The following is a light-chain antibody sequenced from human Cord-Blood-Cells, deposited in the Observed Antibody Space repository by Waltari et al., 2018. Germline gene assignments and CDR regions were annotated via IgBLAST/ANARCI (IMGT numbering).Light chain of an antibody. V-gene: IGKV1-27*01. CDR2: AAS. Sequence: DIQMTQSPSSLSASVGDRVTITCRASQGISNYLAWYQQKPVTVPKLLIYAASPLQSGVPARFSGSGSGTDFTLTISSLQPEDVATYYCQKYNSAPWTFGQGTKVEIK. J-gene: IGKJ1*01. CDR3: QKYNSAPWT. CDR1: QGISNY.